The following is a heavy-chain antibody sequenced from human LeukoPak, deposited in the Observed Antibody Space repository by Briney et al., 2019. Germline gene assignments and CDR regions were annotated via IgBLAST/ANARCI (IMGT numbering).Heavy chain of an antibody. CDR2: IYTSGST. CDR3: ARWHGSRLGSLDY. Sequence: SETLSLTCTVSGGSISSGSYYWSWIRQPAGKGLEWIGRIYTSGSTNYNPSLKSRVTISVDTSKNQFSLKLSSVTAADTAVYYCARWHGSRLGSLDYWGQGTLVTVSS. D-gene: IGHD5-24*01. V-gene: IGHV4-61*02. J-gene: IGHJ4*02. CDR1: GGSISSGSYY.